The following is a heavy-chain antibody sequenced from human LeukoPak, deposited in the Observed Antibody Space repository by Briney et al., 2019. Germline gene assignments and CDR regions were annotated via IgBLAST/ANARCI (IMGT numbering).Heavy chain of an antibody. CDR3: ARENRGAFGY. CDR1: GGSISSYY. CDR2: IYYSGST. V-gene: IGHV4-59*01. J-gene: IGHJ4*02. D-gene: IGHD1-14*01. Sequence: SETLSLTCTVSGGSISSYYWSWIRQPPGKGLEWIGYIYYSGSTNYNPSLKSRVTISVDTSKNQFSLKLSSVTAADTAVYYCARENRGAFGYWGQGTLVTVST.